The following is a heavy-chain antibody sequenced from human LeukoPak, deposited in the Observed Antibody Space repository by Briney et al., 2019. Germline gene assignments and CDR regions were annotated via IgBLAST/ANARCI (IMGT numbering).Heavy chain of an antibody. CDR2: INPNSGGT. V-gene: IGHV1-2*02. Sequence: ASVKVSCKASAYTFTFYYMHWVRQAPGQGLEWMGWINPNSGGTNYAQKFQGRVTMTRDTSISTAYMELSRLRSDDTAVYYCARKSDSYYDILTGYSIFDYWGQGTLVTVSS. CDR1: AYTFTFYY. CDR3: ARKSDSYYDILTGYSIFDY. D-gene: IGHD3-9*01. J-gene: IGHJ4*02.